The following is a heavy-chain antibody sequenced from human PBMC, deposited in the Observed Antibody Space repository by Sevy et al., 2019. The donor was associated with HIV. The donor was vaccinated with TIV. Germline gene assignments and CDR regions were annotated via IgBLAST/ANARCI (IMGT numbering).Heavy chain of an antibody. Sequence: GGSLRLSCAASGFSISNNYTAWVRQAPGKGLEWVSVMYSGGSPYYADSVKGRFALSRDMSKNTVYLQMNSSRAEDTAGYYCARGYCGGGSCTAFDPWGQGTLVTVSS. V-gene: IGHV3-53*01. CDR3: ARGYCGGGSCTAFDP. J-gene: IGHJ5*02. D-gene: IGHD2-15*01. CDR1: GFSISNNY. CDR2: MYSGGSP.